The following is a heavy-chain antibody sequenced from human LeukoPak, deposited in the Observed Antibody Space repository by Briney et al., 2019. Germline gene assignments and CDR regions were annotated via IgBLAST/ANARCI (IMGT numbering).Heavy chain of an antibody. D-gene: IGHD6-19*01. CDR1: GGSISSYY. CDR3: ARHSDIAVANAFDI. Sequence: KPSETLSLTCTVSGGSISSYYWSWIRQPPGKGLEWIGYIYYSGSTNYNPSLKSRVTISGDTSKNQFSLKLSSVTAADTAVYYCARHSDIAVANAFDIWGQGTMVTVSS. CDR2: IYYSGST. V-gene: IGHV4-59*01. J-gene: IGHJ3*02.